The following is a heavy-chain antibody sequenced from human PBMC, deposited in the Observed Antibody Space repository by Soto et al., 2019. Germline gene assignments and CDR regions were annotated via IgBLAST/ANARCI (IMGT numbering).Heavy chain of an antibody. V-gene: IGHV4-39*01. J-gene: IGHJ4*02. CDR3: ARHRDTYGSGDFDY. D-gene: IGHD3-10*01. CDR2: IYYTGST. CDR1: GASLDRSNYY. Sequence: TSETLSLTCNVSGASLDRSNYYWDWIRQSPGKGLEWIGYIYYTGSTNYNPSLKSRVTISVDTSKNQFSLKLSSVTAADTAVYYCARHRDTYGSGDFDYWGQGTLVTVSS.